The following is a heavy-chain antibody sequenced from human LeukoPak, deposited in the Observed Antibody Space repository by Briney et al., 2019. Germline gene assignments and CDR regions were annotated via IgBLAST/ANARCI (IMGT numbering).Heavy chain of an antibody. CDR1: GGSISSGGYY. J-gene: IGHJ4*02. CDR3: ARGGGYYDSTGPFDY. CDR2: IYYSGST. Sequence: PSETLSLTCTVSGGSISSGGYYWSWIRQHPGKGLEWIGYIYYSGSTYYNPSLKSRVTISVDTSKNQFSLKLSSVTAADTAVYYCARGGGYYDSTGPFDYWGQGTLVTVSS. D-gene: IGHD3-22*01. V-gene: IGHV4-31*03.